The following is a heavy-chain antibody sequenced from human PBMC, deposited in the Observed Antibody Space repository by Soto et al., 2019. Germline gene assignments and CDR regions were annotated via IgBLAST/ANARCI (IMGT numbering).Heavy chain of an antibody. CDR1: GDSFTSYW. J-gene: IGHJ4*02. Sequence: HGESLKISCKASGDSFTSYWIGWVRQIPGKGLEWMGVIYPGDSDTRYSPSFQGQVTISADKSISTAYLQWSSLKASDTAVYFCARHNEAVAATYWGQGTLVTVSS. D-gene: IGHD6-19*01. V-gene: IGHV5-51*01. CDR3: ARHNEAVAATY. CDR2: IYPGDSDT.